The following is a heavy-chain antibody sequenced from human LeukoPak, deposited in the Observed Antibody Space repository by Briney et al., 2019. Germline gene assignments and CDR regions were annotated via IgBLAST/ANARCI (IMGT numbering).Heavy chain of an antibody. CDR1: GDSVSSNSAA. CDR3: ARDVSRSEDSSGWYDWFDP. CDR2: TYYRSKWYN. J-gene: IGHJ5*02. V-gene: IGHV6-1*01. D-gene: IGHD6-19*01. Sequence: QTVSLTCAISGDSVSSNSAAWNWIRQSPSRGLEWLGRTYYRSKWYNDYAVSVKSRITINPDTSKNQFSLQLNSVTPEDTAVYYCARDVSRSEDSSGWYDWFDPWGQGTLVTVSS.